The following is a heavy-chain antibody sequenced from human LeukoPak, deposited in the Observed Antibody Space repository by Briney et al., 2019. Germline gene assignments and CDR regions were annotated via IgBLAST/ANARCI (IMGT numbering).Heavy chain of an antibody. CDR3: ARVSGSWKDDY. D-gene: IGHD1-26*01. CDR2: ISAYNGNT. CDR1: GYTFTSYG. J-gene: IGHJ4*02. Sequence: ASVKVSCKASGYTFTSYGISWVRQAPGQGLEWMGWISAYNGNTNYAQKLQGRVTMTTDTSTSTANLELRSLRSDDTAVYYCARVSGSWKDDYWGQGTLVTVSS. V-gene: IGHV1-18*01.